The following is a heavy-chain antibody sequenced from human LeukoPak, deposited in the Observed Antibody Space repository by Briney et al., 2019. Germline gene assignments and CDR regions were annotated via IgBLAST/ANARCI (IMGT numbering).Heavy chain of an antibody. Sequence: NTSETLSLTCTVSGYSISSGYYWGWIRQPPGKGLEWIGSIYHSGSTYYNPSLKSRVTISVDTSKNQFSLKLSSVTAADTAVYYCARVQVYYYGSGNINWFDPWGQGTLVIVSS. CDR3: ARVQVYYYGSGNINWFDP. CDR1: GYSISSGYY. J-gene: IGHJ5*02. V-gene: IGHV4-38-2*02. CDR2: IYHSGST. D-gene: IGHD3-10*01.